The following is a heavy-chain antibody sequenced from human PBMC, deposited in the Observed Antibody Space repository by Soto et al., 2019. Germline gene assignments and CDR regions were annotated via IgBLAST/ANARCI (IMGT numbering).Heavy chain of an antibody. CDR3: ARDLKGEYYDFWSGYYYYYYGMDV. V-gene: IGHV3-48*02. CDR1: GFTFSSYS. D-gene: IGHD3-3*01. J-gene: IGHJ6*02. CDR2: ISSSSSTI. Sequence: GGSLRLSCAASGFTFSSYSMNWVRQGPGKGLEWVSYISSSSSTIYYADSVKGRFTISRDNAKNSLYLQMNSLRDEDTAVYYCARDLKGEYYDFWSGYYYYYYGMDVWGQGTTVTVSS.